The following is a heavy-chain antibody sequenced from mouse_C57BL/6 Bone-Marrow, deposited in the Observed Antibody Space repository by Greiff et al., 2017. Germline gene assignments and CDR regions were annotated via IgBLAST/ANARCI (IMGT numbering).Heavy chain of an antibody. CDR1: GYTFTSYW. Sequence: QVQLQQPGAELVKPGASVKMSCKASGYTFTSYWITWVKQRPGQGLEWIGDIYPGSGSTIYNAKFKSKATLTVDTSSSTAYMQLSSLTSEDSAVYYCARGPPTVVEPWVAYWGQGTLVTGSA. D-gene: IGHD1-1*01. CDR3: ARGPPTVVEPWVAY. J-gene: IGHJ3*01. CDR2: IYPGSGST. V-gene: IGHV1-55*01.